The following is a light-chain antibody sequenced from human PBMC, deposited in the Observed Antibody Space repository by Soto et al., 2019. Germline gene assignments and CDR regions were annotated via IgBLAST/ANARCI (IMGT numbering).Light chain of an antibody. CDR1: QDISVW. V-gene: IGKV1D-12*01. CDR2: AAS. J-gene: IGKJ3*01. Sequence: DIQMTQSPSSVSASVGDRVTITWRASQDISVWLAWYQQKLGKAPKLLIYAASNLQTGVPSRFSGSGSGTEFTLTISSLQPEDFATYYCQQANSFPRTFGPGTKVDIK. CDR3: QQANSFPRT.